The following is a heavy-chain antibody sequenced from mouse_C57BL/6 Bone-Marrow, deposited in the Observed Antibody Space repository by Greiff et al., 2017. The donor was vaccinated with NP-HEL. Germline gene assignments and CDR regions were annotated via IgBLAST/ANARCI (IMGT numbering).Heavy chain of an antibody. D-gene: IGHD1-1*01. V-gene: IGHV1-82*01. J-gene: IGHJ4*01. CDR2: IYPGDGDT. CDR3: ARITTVVDYYAMDY. CDR1: GYAFSSSW. Sequence: QVQLQQSGPELVKPGASVKISCKASGYAFSSSWMNWVKQRPGKGLEWIGRIYPGDGDTNYNGKFKGKATRTADKSSSTAYMQLSSLTSEDSAVYFCARITTVVDYYAMDYWGQGTSVTVSS.